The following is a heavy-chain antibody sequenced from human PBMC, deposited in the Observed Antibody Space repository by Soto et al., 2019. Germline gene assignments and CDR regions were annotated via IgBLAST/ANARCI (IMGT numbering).Heavy chain of an antibody. CDR2: ISGSGGST. J-gene: IGHJ6*02. V-gene: IGHV3-23*01. Sequence: PGGALRLSCAASGFTFSSYAMSWVRQAPGKGLEWVSAISGSGGSTSYADSVAGRFTISRDNSKNTLYLQMNSLRAEDTAVYYCAKHLYSSGWYYYCGMDVWGQGTTVTVSS. D-gene: IGHD6-19*01. CDR1: GFTFSSYA. CDR3: AKHLYSSGWYYYCGMDV.